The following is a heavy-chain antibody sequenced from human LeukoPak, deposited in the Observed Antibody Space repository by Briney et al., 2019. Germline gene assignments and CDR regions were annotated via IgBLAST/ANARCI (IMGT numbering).Heavy chain of an antibody. Sequence: GGSLRLSCAASGFTFSSYAMSWVRQAPGKGLEWVSAISGSGGSTYYADSVKGRFTISRDNSKNTLYLQMNSLRAEDTAVYYCAKRKKRQTTVTQFDYWGQGTLVTVSS. CDR1: GFTFSSYA. V-gene: IGHV3-23*01. CDR2: ISGSGGST. CDR3: AKRKKRQTTVTQFDY. D-gene: IGHD4-17*01. J-gene: IGHJ4*02.